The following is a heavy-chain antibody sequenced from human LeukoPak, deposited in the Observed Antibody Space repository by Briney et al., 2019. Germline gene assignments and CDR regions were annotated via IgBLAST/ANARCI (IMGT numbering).Heavy chain of an antibody. CDR1: GFTFSSSG. CDR3: AKGGSSWGYFDY. V-gene: IGHV3-30*18. J-gene: IGHJ4*02. CDR2: ISYDGSNK. D-gene: IGHD2-2*01. Sequence: GGSLRLSCATSGFTFSSSGMHWVRQAPGKGLEWVAVISYDGSNKYYADSVKGRFTISRDNSKNTLYLQMNSLRAEDTAVYYCAKGGSSWGYFDYWGQGTLVTVSS.